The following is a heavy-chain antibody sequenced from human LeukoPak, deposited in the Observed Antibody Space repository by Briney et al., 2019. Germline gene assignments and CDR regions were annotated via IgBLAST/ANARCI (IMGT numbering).Heavy chain of an antibody. J-gene: IGHJ4*02. V-gene: IGHV3-23*01. CDR3: AKELMGFDY. CDR2: VSGSGLTT. Sequence: GGSLRLSCAASGFTFSSYAMSWVRQAPGKGLEWVSAVSGSGLTTYYADSVKGRFIVSRDNSKNTVYLQMNSLRGEDAAVYYCAKELMGFDYWGQGTLVTVSS. D-gene: IGHD2-8*01. CDR1: GFTFSSYA.